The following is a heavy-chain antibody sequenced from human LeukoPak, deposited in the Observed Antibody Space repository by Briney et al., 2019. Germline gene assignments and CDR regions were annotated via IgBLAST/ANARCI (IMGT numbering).Heavy chain of an antibody. CDR3: ATNRDGYDDGGY. J-gene: IGHJ4*02. CDR2: IIPLFGTA. CDR1: GDTFSRYG. V-gene: IGHV1-69*05. D-gene: IGHD5-24*01. Sequence: ASVKVSCKASGDTFSRYGISWVRQAPGQGLEWMGGIIPLFGTANYAQKFQGRVTMTRDTSTSTVYMELSSLRSEDTAVYYCATNRDGYDDGGYWGQGTLVTVSS.